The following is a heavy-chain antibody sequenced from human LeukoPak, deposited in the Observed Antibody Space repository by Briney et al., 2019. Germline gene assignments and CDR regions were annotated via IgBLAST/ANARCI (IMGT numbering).Heavy chain of an antibody. D-gene: IGHD3-10*01. J-gene: IGHJ4*02. CDR2: IWYDGSNK. Sequence: PGGSLRLSCAASGFTFSSYGMHWVRQAPGKGLEWVAVIWYDGSNKYYADSVKGRFTISRDNSKNTLYLQMISLRAEDTAVYYCARTMVRGVTPYYFDYWGQGTLVTVSS. CDR3: ARTMVRGVTPYYFDY. V-gene: IGHV3-33*01. CDR1: GFTFSSYG.